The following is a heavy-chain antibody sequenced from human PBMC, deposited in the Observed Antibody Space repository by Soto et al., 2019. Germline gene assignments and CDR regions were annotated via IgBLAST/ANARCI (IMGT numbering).Heavy chain of an antibody. J-gene: IGHJ6*03. V-gene: IGHV1-2*04. CDR1: GYTFTGYY. CDR3: ARGNDYGDYGQYYYYMDV. D-gene: IGHD4-17*01. CDR2: INPNSGGT. Sequence: ASVKVSCKASGYTFTGYYMHWVRQAPGQGLEWMGWINPNSGGTNYAQKFQGWVTMTRDTSISTAYMELSRLRSDDTAVYYCARGNDYGDYGQYYYYMDVWGKGTTVTVSS.